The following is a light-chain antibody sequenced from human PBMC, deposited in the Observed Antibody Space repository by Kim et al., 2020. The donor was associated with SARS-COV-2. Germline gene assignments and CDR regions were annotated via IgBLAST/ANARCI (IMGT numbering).Light chain of an antibody. CDR1: GLGDKF. J-gene: IGLJ1*01. V-gene: IGLV3-1*01. Sequence: VSPGQKSRITCSGDGLGDKFVCWYRQRPGQSPVLLVYQDSKRPSGISERFSGSSSGNTATLTISGTQAIDEGDYYCQAWDTSTTGIFGTGTKVTVL. CDR2: QDS. CDR3: QAWDTSTTGI.